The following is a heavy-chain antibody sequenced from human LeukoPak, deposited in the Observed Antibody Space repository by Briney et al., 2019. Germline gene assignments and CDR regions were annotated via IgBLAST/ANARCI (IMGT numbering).Heavy chain of an antibody. CDR3: AKDATLFGDQYFDY. CDR2: TSYDGSTK. J-gene: IGHJ4*02. Sequence: HAGGSLRLSCAASGFTFSSHGMRWVRQAPGKGREWVALTSYDGSTKYYAESAKRRFNISRDNSKNTLYLQMNSLRVDDTAVYYCAKDATLFGDQYFDYWGQGTLVIVPS. V-gene: IGHV3-30*18. D-gene: IGHD3-10*01. CDR1: GFTFSSHG.